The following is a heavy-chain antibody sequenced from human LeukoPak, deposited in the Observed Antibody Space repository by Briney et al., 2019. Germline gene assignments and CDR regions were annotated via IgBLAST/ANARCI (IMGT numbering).Heavy chain of an antibody. CDR1: GFTFSSCA. V-gene: IGHV3-30*04. CDR2: ISYDGSNK. D-gene: IGHD6-13*01. CDR3: ASPPGRNSSWYFDY. Sequence: GGSLRLSCAASGFTFSSCAMHWIRQAPGKGLEWVAVISYDGSNKYYADSVKGRFTISRDNSKNTLYLQMNSLRAEDTAVYYCASPPGRNSSWYFDYWGQGTLVTVSS. J-gene: IGHJ4*02.